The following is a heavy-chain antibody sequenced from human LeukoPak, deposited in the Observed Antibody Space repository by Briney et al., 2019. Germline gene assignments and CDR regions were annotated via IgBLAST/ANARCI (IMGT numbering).Heavy chain of an antibody. J-gene: IGHJ4*02. CDR2: IYYSGST. V-gene: IGHV4-39*01. D-gene: IGHD3-10*01. CDR1: GGSISTSNYY. CDR3: ARGVSYYGSGRIFDY. Sequence: SETLSLTCTVSGGSISTSNYYWGWIRQPPGKGLEWIGSIYYSGSTYFNPSLTSRVTMSVDTSKNQFSLKLSSVTAADTAVYYCARGVSYYGSGRIFDYWGQGTLVTVSS.